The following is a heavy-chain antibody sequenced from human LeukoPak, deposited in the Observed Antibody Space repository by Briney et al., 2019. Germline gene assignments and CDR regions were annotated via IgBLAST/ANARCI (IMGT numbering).Heavy chain of an antibody. V-gene: IGHV3-33*06. D-gene: IGHD2-2*03. CDR3: AKDRMDIVVVPAALFSGGFDP. Sequence: GRSLRLSCAAAGFTFSSYGMHWVRQAPGKGLEWVAVIWYDGSNKYYADSVKGRFTISRDNSKNTLYLQMNSLRAEDTAVYYCAKDRMDIVVVPAALFSGGFDPWGQGTLVTVSS. CDR1: GFTFSSYG. CDR2: IWYDGSNK. J-gene: IGHJ5*02.